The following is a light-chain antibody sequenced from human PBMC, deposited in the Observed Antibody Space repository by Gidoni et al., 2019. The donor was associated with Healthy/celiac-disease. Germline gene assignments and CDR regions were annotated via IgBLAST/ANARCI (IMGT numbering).Light chain of an antibody. J-gene: IGLJ1*01. Sequence: SVLTLAPSGSARPTPWASISCTGSSSNIVAGYDVHWYQQLPGTAPKLLIYGNSNRPSGVPDRFSGSKSGTSASLAITGLQAEDEADYYCQSYDSSLSGPYVFGTGTKVTVL. CDR2: GNS. CDR1: SSNIVAGYD. CDR3: QSYDSSLSGPYV. V-gene: IGLV1-40*01.